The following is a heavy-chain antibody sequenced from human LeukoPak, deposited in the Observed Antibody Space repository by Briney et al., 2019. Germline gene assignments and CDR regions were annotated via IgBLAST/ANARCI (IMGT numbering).Heavy chain of an antibody. J-gene: IGHJ3*02. D-gene: IGHD4-23*01. CDR3: ARDGFYYGGNSKRRVAFDI. Sequence: SETLSLTCTVSGGSISSRSYFWGWIRQSPGKGLEWIGNIYYSGSTHYNPSLKSRVTISVDTSQNQFSLQLNSVTPEDTAVYYCARDGFYYGGNSKRRVAFDIWGQGTMVTVSS. CDR2: IYYSGST. CDR1: GGSISSRSYF. V-gene: IGHV4-39*07.